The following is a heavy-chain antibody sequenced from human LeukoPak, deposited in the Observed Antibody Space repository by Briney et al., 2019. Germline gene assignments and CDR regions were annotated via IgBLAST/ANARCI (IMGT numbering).Heavy chain of an antibody. Sequence: GGSLRLSCAASGFTFSTYAMHWVRQAPGKGLEWVAVISYDGSNKYYADSVKGRFTISRDNAKSSLWLQMNSLRAEDTAVYYCARGGFHFGLWGQGTLVTVSS. J-gene: IGHJ4*02. V-gene: IGHV3-30-3*01. CDR2: ISYDGSNK. CDR3: ARGGFHFGL. CDR1: GFTFSTYA. D-gene: IGHD5-12*01.